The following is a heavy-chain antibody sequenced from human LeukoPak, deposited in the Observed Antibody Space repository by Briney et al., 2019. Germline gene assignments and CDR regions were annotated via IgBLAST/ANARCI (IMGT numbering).Heavy chain of an antibody. CDR3: ARDLGNFGSGSSYFDY. CDR1: GFTFSNYG. D-gene: IGHD3-10*01. CDR2: IWYDGSKK. J-gene: IGHJ4*02. Sequence: PGGSLRLSCTASGFTFSNYGLFWVRQAAGKGLEWMAVIWYDGSKKYYADSVKGRFTISRDDSKNTLFLQMNSLRAEDTAVYYCARDLGNFGSGSSYFDYWGQGTLVTVSS. V-gene: IGHV3-33*01.